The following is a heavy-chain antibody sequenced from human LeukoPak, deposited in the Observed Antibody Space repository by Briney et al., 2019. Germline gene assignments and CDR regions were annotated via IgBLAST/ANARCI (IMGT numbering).Heavy chain of an antibody. CDR1: GYTFTSYA. J-gene: IGHJ5*02. CDR3: ARIDTPSSGYQT. V-gene: IGHV1-3*01. Sequence: GASVKVSCKASGYTFTSYAIYWVRQAPGQRLEWMGWVNAGNGNTKYSQKFQGRVTITRDTSASTAYVELSSLRSEDTAVYYCARIDTPSSGYQTWGQGTLVTVSS. D-gene: IGHD3-22*01. CDR2: VNAGNGNT.